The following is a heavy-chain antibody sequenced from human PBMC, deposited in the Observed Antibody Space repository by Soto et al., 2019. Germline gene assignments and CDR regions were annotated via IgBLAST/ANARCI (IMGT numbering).Heavy chain of an antibody. Sequence: QVQLVQSGAEVRKPGASVKVSCKASGFPFTSLDINWVRQAPGQGLEWVGYMTPSGYIGFAQKFRGRVSITRDASTSTGSMELSSLRSDDTAGYYCARYQEAAAFNDWGQGTLVTVSS. D-gene: IGHD6-25*01. V-gene: IGHV1-8*01. J-gene: IGHJ4*02. CDR3: ARYQEAAAFND. CDR2: MTPSGYI. CDR1: GFPFTSLD.